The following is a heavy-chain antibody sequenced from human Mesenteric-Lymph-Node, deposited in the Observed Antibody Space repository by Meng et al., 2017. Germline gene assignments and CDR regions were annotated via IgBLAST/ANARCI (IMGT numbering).Heavy chain of an antibody. V-gene: IGHV1-18*01. Sequence: ASVKVSCKASGYTFTSYGISWVRQAPGQGLEWMGWISAYNGNTNYAQKLQGRVTITRDTSASTAYMELSSLRSEDTAVYYCARVQEQWLVPPNWFDPWGQGTPVTVSS. CDR2: ISAYNGNT. CDR1: GYTFTSYG. D-gene: IGHD6-19*01. J-gene: IGHJ5*02. CDR3: ARVQEQWLVPPNWFDP.